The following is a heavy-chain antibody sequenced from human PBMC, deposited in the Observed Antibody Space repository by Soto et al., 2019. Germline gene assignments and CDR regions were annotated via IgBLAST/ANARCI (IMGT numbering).Heavy chain of an antibody. J-gene: IGHJ4*02. CDR2: INHSGST. CDR3: ARAITMEGFDY. D-gene: IGHD3-10*01. Sequence: PSETLSLTCAVYGGSFSGYYWSWIRQPPGKGLEWIGEINHSGSTNYNPSLKSRVTISVDTSKNQFSLKLSSVTAADTAVYYCARAITMEGFDYWGQGTLVTVSS. CDR1: GGSFSGYY. V-gene: IGHV4-34*01.